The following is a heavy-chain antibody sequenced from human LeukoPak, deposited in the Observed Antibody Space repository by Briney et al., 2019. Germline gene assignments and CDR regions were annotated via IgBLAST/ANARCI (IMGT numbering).Heavy chain of an antibody. CDR3: ARHEIWNGYYYGMDV. D-gene: IGHD1-1*01. V-gene: IGHV4-59*08. CDR2: IYYSGST. CDR1: GGSISSYY. J-gene: IGHJ6*02. Sequence: SETLSLTCTVSGGSISSYYWSWIRQPPGKGLEWIGYIYYSGSTNYNPSLKSRVTISVDTSKNRLSLKLSSVTAADTAVYYCARHEIWNGYYYGMDVWGQGTTVTVSS.